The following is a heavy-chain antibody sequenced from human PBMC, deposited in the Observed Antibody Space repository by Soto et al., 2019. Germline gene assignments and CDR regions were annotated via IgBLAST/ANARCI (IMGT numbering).Heavy chain of an antibody. CDR1: GYTFTSYD. D-gene: IGHD2-2*02. V-gene: IGHV1-8*01. Sequence: ASVKVSCKASGYTFTSYDINCVRQATGQGLEWMGWMNPNSGNTGYAQKFQGRVTMTRNTSISTAYMELSSLRSEDTAVYYCARVGDSYTDDYYYYGMDVWGQGTTVTVSS. J-gene: IGHJ6*02. CDR2: MNPNSGNT. CDR3: ARVGDSYTDDYYYYGMDV.